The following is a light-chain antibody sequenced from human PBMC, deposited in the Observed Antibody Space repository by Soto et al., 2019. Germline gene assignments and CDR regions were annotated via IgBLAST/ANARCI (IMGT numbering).Light chain of an antibody. J-gene: IGKJ4*01. CDR1: QSVSSSY. Sequence: EIVMTQSPATLSVSPGERATLSCRASQSVSSSYLAWYQHKPGQAPRLLIHGASSRVTGIPDRFSGSGSGTDFTLTITRLEPEDFAVYYCQQYQSLTFGGGTKV. CDR3: QQYQSLT. CDR2: GAS. V-gene: IGKV3-20*01.